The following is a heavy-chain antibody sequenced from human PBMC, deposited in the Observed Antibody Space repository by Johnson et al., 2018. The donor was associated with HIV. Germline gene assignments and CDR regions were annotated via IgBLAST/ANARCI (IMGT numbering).Heavy chain of an antibody. J-gene: IGHJ3*01. CDR1: GFTFTRHG. D-gene: IGHD6-13*01. Sequence: QVQLVESGGGVVQPGRSLRLACVASGFTFTRHGLHWVRQAPGKGLEWVATTPFDESGKHYTDSVKGRFTISRDNSKNALYLQLNSLRPEDTAVYYCARDGAIAGAATEALDLWGQGTMVIVSS. CDR3: ARDGAIAGAATEALDL. CDR2: TPFDESGK. V-gene: IGHV3-30-3*01.